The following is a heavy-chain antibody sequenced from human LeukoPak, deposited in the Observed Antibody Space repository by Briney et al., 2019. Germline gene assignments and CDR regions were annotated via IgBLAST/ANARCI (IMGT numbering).Heavy chain of an antibody. Sequence: GGSLRLSCVASGFTFDDYAMHWVRQAPGKGLEWVSGISWNSGSIGYADSVKGRFTISRDNSKNTLYLQMNSLRAEDTAVYYCAKGYDSSGYYLSTFDYWGQGTLVTVSS. CDR1: GFTFDDYA. D-gene: IGHD3-22*01. CDR2: ISWNSGSI. V-gene: IGHV3-9*01. J-gene: IGHJ4*02. CDR3: AKGYDSSGYYLSTFDY.